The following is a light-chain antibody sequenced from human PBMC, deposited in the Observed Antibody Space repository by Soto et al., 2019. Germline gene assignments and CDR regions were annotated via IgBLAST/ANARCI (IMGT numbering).Light chain of an antibody. CDR2: AAS. V-gene: IGKV1-27*01. CDR3: QKYNSAAFT. J-gene: IGKJ3*01. CDR1: QGIINY. Sequence: DIQMTQSPSSLSASVGDRVTITCRASQGIINYLAWYQQKPGKVPKLLIYAASTLQSGVPSRFSGGGSGTDFTLTISSLQPEDVATYYCQKYNSAAFTFGPGTKVDIK.